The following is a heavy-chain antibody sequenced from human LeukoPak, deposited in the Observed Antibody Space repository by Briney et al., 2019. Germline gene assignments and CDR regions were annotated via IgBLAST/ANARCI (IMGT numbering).Heavy chain of an antibody. CDR2: INGGNGDT. CDR3: ARDGIDILTGPLNS. Sequence: ASVKVTCKTSGYTFTSNAMHWVRQAPGQRLEWMGWINGGNGDTKYSQNFQGRVTITRDTSASTAYMELSSLRPEDTAVYYCARDGIDILTGPLNSWGQGTLVTVSS. D-gene: IGHD3-9*01. V-gene: IGHV1-3*01. J-gene: IGHJ4*02. CDR1: GYTFTSNA.